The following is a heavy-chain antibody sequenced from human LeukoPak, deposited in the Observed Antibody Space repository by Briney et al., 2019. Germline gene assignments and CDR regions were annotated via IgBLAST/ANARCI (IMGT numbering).Heavy chain of an antibody. CDR1: GGSISSSY. V-gene: IGHV4-59*01. CDR2: IYYSGST. D-gene: IGHD3-10*01. Sequence: SETLSLTCTVSGGSISSSYWGWIRQPPGKGLEWIGYIYYSGSTNYNPSLKSRVTISVDTSKDQFSPKLSSVTAADTAVYYCARDQAYYYGSGSYYKALYYYYGMDVWGQGTTVTVSS. J-gene: IGHJ6*02. CDR3: ARDQAYYYGSGSYYKALYYYYGMDV.